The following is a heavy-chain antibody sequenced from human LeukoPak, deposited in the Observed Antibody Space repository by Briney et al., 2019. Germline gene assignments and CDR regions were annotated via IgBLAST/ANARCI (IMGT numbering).Heavy chain of an antibody. V-gene: IGHV4-4*09. Sequence: TSETLSLTCTVSGDSISSNYWAWTRRPPGQGLEYIGCIFPSGTTNYNPSLKSRVSISVDTSKSQFSLKLTSVTAADTAVYYCARARRDGYNFYWYFDLWGRGTLVTVSS. CDR1: GDSISSNY. D-gene: IGHD5-24*01. J-gene: IGHJ2*01. CDR3: ARARRDGYNFYWYFDL. CDR2: IFPSGTT.